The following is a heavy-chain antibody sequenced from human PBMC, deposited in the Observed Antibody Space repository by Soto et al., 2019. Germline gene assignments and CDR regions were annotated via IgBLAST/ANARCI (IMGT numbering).Heavy chain of an antibody. CDR1: GGSVSSRSYY. V-gene: IGHV4-61*01. D-gene: IGHD2-15*01. J-gene: IGHJ5*02. Sequence: SETLSLTCTVSGGSVSSRSYYWSWIRQPPGKGLEWIGYIYYSGSTNYNPSLKSRVTISVDTSKNQFSLKLSSVTAADTAVYYCARDWADYCSGGSCSSWFDPWGQGTLVTVSS. CDR2: IYYSGST. CDR3: ARDWADYCSGGSCSSWFDP.